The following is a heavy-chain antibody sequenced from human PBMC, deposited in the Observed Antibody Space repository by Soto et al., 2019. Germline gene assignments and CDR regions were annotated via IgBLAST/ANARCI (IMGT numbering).Heavy chain of an antibody. Sequence: EVQLLESGGGLVQPGGSLRLSCAASGFTFSSYSMTWVRQAPGKGLDWVSGISGSGVITHYSESVRGRFTISRDNSKNTLYLQMSSLRADDTAVYYCAKTTGYYDFWSQGTLVTVSS. CDR2: ISGSGVIT. D-gene: IGHD3-3*01. CDR3: AKTTGYYDF. V-gene: IGHV3-23*01. J-gene: IGHJ4*02. CDR1: GFTFSSYS.